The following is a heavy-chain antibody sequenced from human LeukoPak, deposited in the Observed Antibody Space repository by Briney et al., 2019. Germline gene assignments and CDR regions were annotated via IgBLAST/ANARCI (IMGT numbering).Heavy chain of an antibody. CDR3: ARTGYYYYGMDV. Sequence: GGSLRLSYAASGFIVSSNYMSWVRQAPGKGLEWVSVIYSGGSTYYADSVKGRFTISRDNSKNTLYLQMSSLRAEDTAVYYCARTGYYYYGMDVWGQGTTVTVSS. D-gene: IGHD3-9*01. CDR2: IYSGGST. V-gene: IGHV3-53*01. CDR1: GFIVSSNY. J-gene: IGHJ6*02.